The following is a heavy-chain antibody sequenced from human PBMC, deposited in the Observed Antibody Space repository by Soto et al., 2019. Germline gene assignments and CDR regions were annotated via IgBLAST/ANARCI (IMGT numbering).Heavy chain of an antibody. CDR3: ATVHNTSRSFDY. D-gene: IGHD1-20*01. V-gene: IGHV3-23*01. J-gene: IGHJ4*02. CDR1: GFTFNIYA. CDR2: TGATGRTT. Sequence: GGSLRLSCAASGFTFNIYAMTWVRQAPGKGLEWVPTTGATGRTTYYADSVKGRFTVSRDNSKNTLGLQMGNLRAEDTAVYYCATVHNTSRSFDYWGQGTLVTVSS.